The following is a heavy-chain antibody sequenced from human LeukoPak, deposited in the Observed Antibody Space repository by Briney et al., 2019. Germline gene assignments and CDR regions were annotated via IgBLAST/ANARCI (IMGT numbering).Heavy chain of an antibody. Sequence: GGSLRLSCAASGFTFNSYEMNWVRQAPGKGLEWVSYLTSSGGTKYYADSVKGRFTISRDNAKNTLYLQMNSLRAEDTAVYHCARDSGSYLEPTDYWGQGTLVTVSS. CDR2: LTSSGGTK. CDR3: ARDSGSYLEPTDY. CDR1: GFTFNSYE. D-gene: IGHD1-26*01. J-gene: IGHJ4*02. V-gene: IGHV3-48*03.